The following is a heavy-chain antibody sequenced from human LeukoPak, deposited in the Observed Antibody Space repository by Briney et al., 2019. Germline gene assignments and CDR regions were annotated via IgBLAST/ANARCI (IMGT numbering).Heavy chain of an antibody. CDR3: ARHYYDSSGYFDPAFDY. V-gene: IGHV4-59*01. Sequence: SETLSLTCTVSGGSISSYYWSWIRQPPGKRLEWIGYIYYSGSTNYNPSLKSPVTISVDTSKNQFSLKLSSVTAADTAVYYCARHYYDSSGYFDPAFDYWGQGTLVTVSS. J-gene: IGHJ4*02. D-gene: IGHD3-22*01. CDR2: IYYSGST. CDR1: GGSISSYY.